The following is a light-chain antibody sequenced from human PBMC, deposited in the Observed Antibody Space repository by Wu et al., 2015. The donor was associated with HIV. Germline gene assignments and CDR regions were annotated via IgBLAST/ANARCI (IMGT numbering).Light chain of an antibody. Sequence: DIQMTQSPSSLFASVGDRVTITCRASQSINSYLNWYQQKPGKAPKLLIYGASSLQSGVPSRFSGSGSGTDFTLTISSLQPEDFATYYCQQSYSTPRYSFGQGTKLEIK. CDR1: QSINSY. V-gene: IGKV1-39*01. CDR3: QQSYSTPRYS. CDR2: GAS. J-gene: IGKJ2*03.